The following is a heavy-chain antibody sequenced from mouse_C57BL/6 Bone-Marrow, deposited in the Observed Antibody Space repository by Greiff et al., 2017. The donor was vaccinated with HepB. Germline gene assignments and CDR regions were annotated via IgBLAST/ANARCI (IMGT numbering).Heavy chain of an antibody. D-gene: IGHD1-1*01. J-gene: IGHJ4*01. CDR2: INSDGGST. CDR3: ARHVTTVVEPYYYAMDY. Sequence: EVKLMESGGGLVQPGESLKLSCESNEYEFPSHDMSWVRKTPEKRLELVAAINSDGGSTYYPDTMERRFIISRDNTKKTLYLQMSSLRSEDTALYYCARHVTTVVEPYYYAMDYWGQGTSVTVSS. V-gene: IGHV5-2*01. CDR1: EYEFPSHD.